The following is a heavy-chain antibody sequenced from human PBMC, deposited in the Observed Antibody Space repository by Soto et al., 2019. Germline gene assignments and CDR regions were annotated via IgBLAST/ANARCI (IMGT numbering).Heavy chain of an antibody. CDR2: MNPNSGNT. CDR1: GYTFTSYD. Sequence: QVQLVQSGAEVKKPGASVKVSCKASGYTFTSYDINSVRQATGQGLEWMGWMNPNSGNTGYAQKFQGRVTMIRNTSISTAYMDLSILRSEDTAVYYCARERTGTTSMDVWGHWTTVTVSS. D-gene: IGHD1-1*01. J-gene: IGHJ6*02. V-gene: IGHV1-8*01. CDR3: ARERTGTTSMDV.